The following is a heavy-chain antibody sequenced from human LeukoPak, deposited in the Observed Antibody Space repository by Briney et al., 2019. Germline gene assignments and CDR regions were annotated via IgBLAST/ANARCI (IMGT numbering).Heavy chain of an antibody. CDR1: GYSISSGYY. CDR3: ARQSRQWLVYYYYYYMDV. D-gene: IGHD6-19*01. J-gene: IGHJ6*03. Sequence: SETLSLTCTVSGYSISSGYYWGWIRQPPGKGLEWIGSIYHSGSTYYNPSLKSRVTISVDTSKNQFSLKLSSVTAADTAVYYCARQSRQWLVYYYYYYMDVWGKGTTVTISS. CDR2: IYHSGST. V-gene: IGHV4-38-2*02.